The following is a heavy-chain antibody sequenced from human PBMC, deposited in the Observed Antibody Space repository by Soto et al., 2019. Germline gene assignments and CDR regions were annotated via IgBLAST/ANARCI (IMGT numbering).Heavy chain of an antibody. J-gene: IGHJ6*02. CDR3: ARDRTLWNYYYGMDV. D-gene: IGHD3-10*01. V-gene: IGHV4-31*03. CDR1: GGSISSGGYY. CDR2: IYYSGST. Sequence: SETLSLTCTVSGGSISSGGYYWSWIRQHPGKGLEWIGYIYYSGSTYYNPSLKSRVTISVDTSKNQFSLKLSSVTAADTAVYYCARDRTLWNYYYGMDVWGQGTTVTVSS.